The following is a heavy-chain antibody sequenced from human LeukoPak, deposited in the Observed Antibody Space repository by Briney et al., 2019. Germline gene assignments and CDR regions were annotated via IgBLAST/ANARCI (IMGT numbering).Heavy chain of an antibody. D-gene: IGHD3-10*01. CDR1: GGSISSGGYY. V-gene: IGHV4-31*03. CDR3: ARSGGLGSSPLDY. Sequence: PSETLSLTCTVSGGSISSGGYYWSWIRQHPGKGLEWIGYIYYSGSTYYNPSLKSRVTISVDTSKNQFSLKLSSVTAADTAVYYCARSGGLGSSPLDYWGQGTLVTVSS. CDR2: IYYSGST. J-gene: IGHJ4*02.